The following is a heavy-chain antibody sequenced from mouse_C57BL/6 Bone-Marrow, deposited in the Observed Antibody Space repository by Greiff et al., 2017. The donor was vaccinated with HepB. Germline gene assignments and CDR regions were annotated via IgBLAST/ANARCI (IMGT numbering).Heavy chain of an antibody. CDR1: GFSLTSYG. D-gene: IGHD2-4*01. Sequence: VQLQQSGPGLVQPSQSLSITCTVSGFSLTSYGVHWVRQSPGKGLEWLGVIWRGGSTDYNAAFMSRLSITKDNSKSQVFFKMNSLQADDTAIYYCAKSSLHYYDYDVGAWFAYWGQGTLVTVSA. CDR3: AKSSLHYYDYDVGAWFAY. V-gene: IGHV2-5*01. J-gene: IGHJ3*01. CDR2: IWRGGST.